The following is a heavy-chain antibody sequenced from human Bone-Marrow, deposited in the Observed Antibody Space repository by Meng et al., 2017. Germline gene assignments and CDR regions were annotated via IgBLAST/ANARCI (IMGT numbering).Heavy chain of an antibody. CDR1: GDSISSDIW. CDR3: GRDQGRELINH. J-gene: IGHJ4*02. V-gene: IGHV4-4*02. Sequence: QVQLQDSGPGLVKPSGTLSFTCTVSGDSISSDIWWSWVRQPPGKGLEWIGEVYHRGDTNYNPSLKSRVDISVDKSKNQFYLSLFSVTAADTAVYYCGRDQGRELINHWGQGTLVTVSS. D-gene: IGHD1-7*01. CDR2: VYHRGDT.